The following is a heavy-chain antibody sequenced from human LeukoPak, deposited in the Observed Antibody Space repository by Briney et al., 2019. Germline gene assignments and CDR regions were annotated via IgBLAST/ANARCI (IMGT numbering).Heavy chain of an antibody. CDR2: IKQDGSEK. V-gene: IGHV3-7*03. J-gene: IGHJ4*02. D-gene: IGHD2-2*01. CDR1: GLTLSSYW. Sequence: GGSLSLSRAASGLTLSSYWMSWVRQAPGKEREGVANIKQDGSEKYYVDSVQGRFAISRDNAKNSLYLQINSLRAEHTAVYYCARVSSSTSCFDYWGQGTLVTVSS. CDR3: ARVSSSTSCFDY.